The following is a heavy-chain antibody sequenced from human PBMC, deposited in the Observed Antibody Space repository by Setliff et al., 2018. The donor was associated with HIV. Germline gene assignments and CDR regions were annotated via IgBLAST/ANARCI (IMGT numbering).Heavy chain of an antibody. J-gene: IGHJ6*03. CDR1: GGSVSGYY. D-gene: IGHD4-4*01. CDR3: ARITDDYSRFYYYMDV. V-gene: IGHV4-59*02. CDR2: IYYSGSA. Sequence: SETLSLTCTISGGSVSGYYWSWIRQPPGKGLEWIGYIYYSGSANHNPSLKSRVTISVDTSKNEVSLKLTYVTSADTAVYYCARITDDYSRFYYYMDVWGKGTTVTV.